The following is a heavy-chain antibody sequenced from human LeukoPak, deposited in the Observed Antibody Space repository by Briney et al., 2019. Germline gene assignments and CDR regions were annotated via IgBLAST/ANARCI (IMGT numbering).Heavy chain of an antibody. CDR2: ISGSGGTT. J-gene: IGHJ4*02. Sequence: PGGSLRLSCAASGFTFSSYAMSWVRQAPGKGLEWVSSISGSGGTTHSADAVKGRLIISRDNSKNTLYLQMSSLRVDDTAIYYCAKRGVTGINLQRDRTHDCWGQGTLVTVSS. CDR3: AKRGVTGINLQRDRTHDC. V-gene: IGHV3-23*01. D-gene: IGHD2-21*02. CDR1: GFTFSSYA.